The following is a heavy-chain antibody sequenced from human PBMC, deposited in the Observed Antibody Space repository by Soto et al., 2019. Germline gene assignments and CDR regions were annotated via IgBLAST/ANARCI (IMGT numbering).Heavy chain of an antibody. V-gene: IGHV3-23*01. CDR1: GFTFSSYA. J-gene: IGHJ5*02. Sequence: PGGSLRLSCAASGFTFSSYAMSWVRQAPGKGLEWVSAISGSGGSTYYADSVKGRFTISRDNSKNTLYLQMNSLRAEDTAVYYCAKDGDGAVAGKNKTYNWFDPWGQGTLVTVSS. CDR3: AKDGDGAVAGKNKTYNWFDP. D-gene: IGHD6-19*01. CDR2: ISGSGGST.